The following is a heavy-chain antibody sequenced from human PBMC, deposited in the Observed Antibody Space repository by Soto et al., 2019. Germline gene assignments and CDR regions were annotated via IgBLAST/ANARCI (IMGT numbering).Heavy chain of an antibody. CDR3: TRSGWSTDAFEI. D-gene: IGHD6-19*01. V-gene: IGHV3-49*03. J-gene: IGHJ3*02. CDR1: GFTFGDYA. Sequence: SLRLSCTASGFTFGDYAMRWFRQAPGKGLEWVGFIRSKAYGGTTEYAASVKGRFTISRDDSKSIAYLQMNSLKTEDTAVYYCTRSGWSTDAFEIWGQGTMVTVS. CDR2: IRSKAYGGTT.